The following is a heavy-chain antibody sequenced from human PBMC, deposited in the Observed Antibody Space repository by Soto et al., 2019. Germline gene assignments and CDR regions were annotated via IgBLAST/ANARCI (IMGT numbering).Heavy chain of an antibody. Sequence: ASVKVSCKASGYILTAYSMHWVRQAAGQGLEWMGVVNPSGGSTNYAQKFHGRITMTMDTSTSTVYMDLSYLTSEDTAVYYCAREENCSDGICYSEYFQRWGQGTLVTVSS. CDR3: AREENCSDGICYSEYFQR. D-gene: IGHD2-15*01. CDR2: VNPSGGST. CDR1: GYILTAYS. V-gene: IGHV1-46*01. J-gene: IGHJ1*01.